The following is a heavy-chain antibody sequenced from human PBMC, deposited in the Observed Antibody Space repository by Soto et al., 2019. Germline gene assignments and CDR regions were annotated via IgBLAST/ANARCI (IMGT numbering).Heavy chain of an antibody. D-gene: IGHD2-2*01. Sequence: GGSLRLSCAASGFTFSSYWMSWVRQAPGKGLEWVANIKQDGSEKYYVDSVKGRFTISRDNAKNSLYLQMNSLRAEDTAVYYCARDFDCSSTTCYYYYYMDVWGKGTTVTVSS. J-gene: IGHJ6*03. CDR1: GFTFSSYW. CDR2: IKQDGSEK. CDR3: ARDFDCSSTTCYYYYYMDV. V-gene: IGHV3-7*01.